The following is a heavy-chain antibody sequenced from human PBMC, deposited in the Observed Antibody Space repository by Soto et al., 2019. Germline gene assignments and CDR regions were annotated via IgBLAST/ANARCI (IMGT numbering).Heavy chain of an antibody. CDR1: GFTFSDYY. V-gene: IGHV3-11*05. CDR2: ISRSSSYT. Sequence: QVQLVESGGGLVKPGGSLRLSCAASGFTFSDYYMSWIRQAPGKGLEWVSYISRSSSYTNYADSVNGRFTISRDNAKNSRYLKMNSLRAAATAVFYCAGGGGSYLPDYWGQGTLVTVSS. CDR3: AGGGGSYLPDY. D-gene: IGHD1-26*01. J-gene: IGHJ4*02.